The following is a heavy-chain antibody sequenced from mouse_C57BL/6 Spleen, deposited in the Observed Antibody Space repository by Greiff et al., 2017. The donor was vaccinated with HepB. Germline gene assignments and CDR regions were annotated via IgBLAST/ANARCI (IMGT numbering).Heavy chain of an antibody. CDR1: GFTFSSYG. CDR2: ISSGGSYT. Sequence: EVQRVESGGDLVKPGGSLKLSCAASGFTFSSYGMSWVRQTPDKRLEWVATISSGGSYTYYPDSVKGRFTISRDNAKNTLYLQMSSLKSEDTAMYYCARGGAQATAYWGQGTLVTVSA. J-gene: IGHJ3*01. CDR3: ARGGAQATAY. V-gene: IGHV5-6*01. D-gene: IGHD3-2*02.